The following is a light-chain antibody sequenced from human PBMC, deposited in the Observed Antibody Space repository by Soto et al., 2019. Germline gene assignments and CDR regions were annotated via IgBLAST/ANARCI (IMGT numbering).Light chain of an antibody. Sequence: QSVLTQPRSVSGSPGQSVTISCAGTSSDVGGYKSVSWYQQHPGKAPKLIIYDVTKRPSGVPDRFSGSKSGNTASLTISGLQAEDEADYYCCSYAGSYSRYVFGTGTKVTVL. CDR2: DVT. CDR1: SSDVGGYKS. CDR3: CSYAGSYSRYV. J-gene: IGLJ1*01. V-gene: IGLV2-11*01.